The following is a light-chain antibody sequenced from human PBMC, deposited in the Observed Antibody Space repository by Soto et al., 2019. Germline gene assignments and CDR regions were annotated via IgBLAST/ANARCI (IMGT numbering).Light chain of an antibody. CDR3: QHYNNWPPWT. CDR1: QSVSSN. Sequence: EIAMTQSPATLSVSPGEIGTLSFSASQSVSSNLAWYQQKPGQAPRLLIYGASSRATGIPDRFSGSGSGTEFTLTISTLQSEDFAIYYCQHYNNWPPWTFGQGTKVDIK. J-gene: IGKJ1*01. CDR2: GAS. V-gene: IGKV3D-15*01.